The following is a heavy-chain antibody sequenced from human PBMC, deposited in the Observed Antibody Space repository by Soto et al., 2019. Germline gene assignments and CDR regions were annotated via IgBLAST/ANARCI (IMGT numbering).Heavy chain of an antibody. V-gene: IGHV3-30*18. D-gene: IGHD3-22*01. Sequence: QVQLVESGGGVVQPGRSLRLSCAASGFTFSSYGMHWVRQAPGKGLEWVAVISYDGSNKYYADSVKGRFTISRDNSKNKLYLQMNSLRAEETAVYYCAKYLDDSSGYNMAPFDYWGQGTLVTVSS. J-gene: IGHJ4*02. CDR2: ISYDGSNK. CDR3: AKYLDDSSGYNMAPFDY. CDR1: GFTFSSYG.